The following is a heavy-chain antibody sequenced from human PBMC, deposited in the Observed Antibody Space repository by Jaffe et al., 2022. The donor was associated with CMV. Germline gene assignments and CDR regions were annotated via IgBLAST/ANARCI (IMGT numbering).Heavy chain of an antibody. V-gene: IGHV3-33*08. Sequence: QVQLVESGGGVVQPGRSLRLSCAASGFIFSSYGMHWVRQAPGKGLEWVAVIWNDGSNEYYADSVKGRFTISRDYSKNTLYLQMNSLRAEDTAVYYCARDNDILTGYFFDYWGQGTLVTVSS. CDR3: ARDNDILTGYFFDY. D-gene: IGHD3-9*01. J-gene: IGHJ4*02. CDR1: GFIFSSYG. CDR2: IWNDGSNE.